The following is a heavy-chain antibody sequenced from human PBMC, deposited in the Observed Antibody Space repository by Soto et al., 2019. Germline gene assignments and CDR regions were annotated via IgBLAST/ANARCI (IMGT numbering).Heavy chain of an antibody. CDR2: IYYSGST. V-gene: IGHV4-59*12. CDR1: GGSISSYY. CDR3: ATYRKFFQI. J-gene: IGHJ3*02. Sequence: SETLSLTCTVSGGSISSYYWSWIRQPPGKGLEWIGYIYYSGSTNYNPSLKSRVTISVDTSKNQFSLKLTSVTAADTAVYYCATYRKFFQIWGQGTKVTVSS.